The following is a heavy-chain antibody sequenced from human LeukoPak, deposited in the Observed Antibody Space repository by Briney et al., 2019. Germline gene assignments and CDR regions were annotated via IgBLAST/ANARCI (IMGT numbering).Heavy chain of an antibody. CDR1: GFTFSSYA. V-gene: IGHV3-30*04. Sequence: GGSLRLSCAASGFTFSSYAMHWVRQAPGKGLEWVAVISYDGRDKYYADSVKDRFTISRDNSKNTLYLQMNSLRAEDTALYYCARDRFQTVDTGMAPSGASIAYWGQGTLVTVSS. CDR2: ISYDGRDK. CDR3: ARDRFQTVDTGMAPSGASIAY. J-gene: IGHJ4*02. D-gene: IGHD5-18*01.